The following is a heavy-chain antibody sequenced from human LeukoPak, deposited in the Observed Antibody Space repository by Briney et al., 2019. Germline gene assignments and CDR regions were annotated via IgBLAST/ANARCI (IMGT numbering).Heavy chain of an antibody. Sequence: GGSLRLSCAASGFAFSNYAMSWVRQTPGKGLEWVSAASSGGGSTHYADSVKGRFTISRDNSRNTLYLQMNSLRAEDTAVYYCARAVKGAAIPDAFDIWGQGTMVTVSS. J-gene: IGHJ3*02. CDR2: ASSGGGST. CDR1: GFAFSNYA. V-gene: IGHV3-23*01. CDR3: ARAVKGAAIPDAFDI. D-gene: IGHD2-2*02.